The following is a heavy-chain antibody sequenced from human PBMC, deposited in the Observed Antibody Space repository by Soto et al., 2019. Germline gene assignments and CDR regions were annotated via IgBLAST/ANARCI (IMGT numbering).Heavy chain of an antibody. Sequence: QVQLVQSGAEVKKPGASVKVSCTFTSYDINWVRQATGQGLEWMAWMNPNSGNTRYAQKFQGRVTMTRNTSNFTAYMELSSLRSEDTPVYYCARGPGSSDWRFSYYYMDVWGQGTTVTVSS. J-gene: IGHJ6*02. CDR3: ARGPGSSDWRFSYYYMDV. V-gene: IGHV1-8*01. CDR2: MNPNSGNT. D-gene: IGHD6-19*01. CDR1: FTSYD.